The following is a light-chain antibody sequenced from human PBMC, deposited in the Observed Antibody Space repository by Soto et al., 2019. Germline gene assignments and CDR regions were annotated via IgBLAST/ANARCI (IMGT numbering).Light chain of an antibody. CDR3: SSYTSRSTLV. CDR2: EVT. Sequence: QSALTQPPSVSGAPGQRVTISCTGSSSNIGAGYDVHWYQQLPGTAPKLMIYEVTNRPSGVSNRFSGSKSGNTASLTISGLQAEDEADYYCSSYTSRSTLVFGTGNKVTVL. CDR1: SSNIGAGYD. V-gene: IGLV1-40*01. J-gene: IGLJ1*01.